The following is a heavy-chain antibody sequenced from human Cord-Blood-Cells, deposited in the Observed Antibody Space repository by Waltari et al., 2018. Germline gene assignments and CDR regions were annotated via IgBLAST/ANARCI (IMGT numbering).Heavy chain of an antibody. CDR2: ISYDGSNK. J-gene: IGHJ4*02. V-gene: IGHV3-30*18. Sequence: QVQLVESGGGVVQPGRSLRLSCAASGFTFSSYGMHWVRQAPGQGLEWVAVISYDGSNKYYADSVKGRFTISRDNSKNTLYLQMNSLRAEDTAVYYCVKSEGGSGSYWSIDYWGQGTLVTVSS. D-gene: IGHD3-10*01. CDR3: VKSEGGSGSYWSIDY. CDR1: GFTFSSYG.